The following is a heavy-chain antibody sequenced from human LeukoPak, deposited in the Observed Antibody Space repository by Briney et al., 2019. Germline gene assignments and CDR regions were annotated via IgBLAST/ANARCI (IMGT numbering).Heavy chain of an antibody. CDR3: ARRFPPGGQYQLLYSLWFDP. CDR2: IHPGGST. D-gene: IGHD2-2*02. V-gene: IGHV4-4*02. J-gene: IGHJ5*02. Sequence: NASGTLSLTCAVFVDSISSSKWWSWVRQAPGKGLEWIGEIHPGGSTSYNPSLKSRVTISIDKSKNQFSLRMSSVTAADTAVYYCARRFPPGGQYQLLYSLWFDPWGQGTLVTVSS. CDR1: VDSISSSKW.